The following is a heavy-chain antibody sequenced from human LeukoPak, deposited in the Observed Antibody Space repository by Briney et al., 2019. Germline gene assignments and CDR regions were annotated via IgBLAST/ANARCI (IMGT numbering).Heavy chain of an antibody. CDR3: ARGSYYGSGSYYRFDY. CDR1: GYTFTSYY. V-gene: IGHV1-46*01. CDR2: INSSGGST. Sequence: ASVTVSCKASGYTFTSYYMHWVRQAPGQGLEWMGIINSSGGSTSYAQKFQGRVTMTRDMSTSTVYMELSSLRSEDTAVYYCARGSYYGSGSYYRFDYWGQGTLVTVSS. J-gene: IGHJ4*02. D-gene: IGHD3-10*01.